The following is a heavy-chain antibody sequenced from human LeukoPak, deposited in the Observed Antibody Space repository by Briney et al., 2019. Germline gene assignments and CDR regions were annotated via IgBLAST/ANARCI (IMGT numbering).Heavy chain of an antibody. CDR3: ARGVVYAIENWYFDL. J-gene: IGHJ2*01. Sequence: PSETLSLTCTVSGGSISSGSYYWSWIRQPAGKGLEWIGRIYTSGSTNYNPSLKSRVTISVDTSKNQFSLKLSSVTAADTAVYYCARGVVYAIENWYFDLRGRGTLVTVSS. D-gene: IGHD2-8*02. V-gene: IGHV4-61*02. CDR1: GGSISSGSYY. CDR2: IYTSGST.